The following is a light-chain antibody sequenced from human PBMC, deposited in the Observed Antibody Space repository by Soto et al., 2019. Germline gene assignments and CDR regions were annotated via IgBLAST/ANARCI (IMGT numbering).Light chain of an antibody. J-gene: IGKJ2*01. CDR1: QSISSW. CDR3: QQYNSYSYP. Sequence: DIQMTQSPSTLSASVGDRVTITCRASQSISSWLAWYQQKPGKAPKLLSYKASSLESGVPSRFSGSGSGTEFTLTISSLQPDDFATYYCQQYNSYSYPFGQGTKLEIK. CDR2: KAS. V-gene: IGKV1-5*03.